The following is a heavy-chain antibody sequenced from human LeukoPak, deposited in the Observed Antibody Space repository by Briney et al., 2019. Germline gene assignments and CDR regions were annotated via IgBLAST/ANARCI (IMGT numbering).Heavy chain of an antibody. Sequence: PSETLSLTCTVSGGSVSSGSYYWSWIRQPPGKGLEWIGYIYYSGSAKYNPSLKSRVTISVDTSKNQFSLEVTSVTAADTAVYYCARGFGDWGLSWFDPWGQGTLVSVSS. CDR3: ARGFGDWGLSWFDP. V-gene: IGHV4-61*01. CDR1: GGSVSSGSYY. CDR2: IYYSGSA. D-gene: IGHD3-10*01. J-gene: IGHJ5*02.